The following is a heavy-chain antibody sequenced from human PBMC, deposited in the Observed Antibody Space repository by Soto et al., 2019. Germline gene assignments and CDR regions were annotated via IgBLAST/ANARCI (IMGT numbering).Heavy chain of an antibody. Sequence: PSETLSLTCTVSGGSISSGGYYWSWIRQHPGKGLEWIGHISYSGSTLYNPSLKSRVTISVDRSKNQFSLNLNSVTAADTAVYYCARSSGTFNWFDPWGQGTLVTVSS. CDR2: ISYSGST. CDR1: GGSISSGGYY. J-gene: IGHJ5*02. D-gene: IGHD1-26*01. CDR3: ARSSGTFNWFDP. V-gene: IGHV4-31*03.